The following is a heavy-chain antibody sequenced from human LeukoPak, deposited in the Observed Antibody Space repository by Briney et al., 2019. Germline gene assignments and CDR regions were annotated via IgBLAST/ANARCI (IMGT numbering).Heavy chain of an antibody. CDR2: ISAYNGNT. Sequence: ASVKVSCKASGYTFTSYGISWVRQAPGQGLKWMGWISAYNGNTNYAQKLQGRVTMTTDTSTSTAYMELRSLRSDDTAVYYCARIKPQPGWFDPWGQGTLVTVSS. J-gene: IGHJ5*02. CDR3: ARIKPQPGWFDP. V-gene: IGHV1-18*01. D-gene: IGHD1-14*01. CDR1: GYTFTSYG.